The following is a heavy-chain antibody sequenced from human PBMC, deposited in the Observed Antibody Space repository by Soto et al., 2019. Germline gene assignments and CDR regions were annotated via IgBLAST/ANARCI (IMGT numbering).Heavy chain of an antibody. Sequence: SVKVSCKASGYTFTSYGISWVRQAPGQGLEWMGGIIPIFGTANYAQKFQGRVTITADESTSTAYMELSSLRSEDTAVYYCARAQDYYYGMDVWGQGTTVTVSS. V-gene: IGHV1-69*13. J-gene: IGHJ6*02. CDR2: IIPIFGTA. CDR3: ARAQDYYYGMDV. CDR1: GYTFTSYG.